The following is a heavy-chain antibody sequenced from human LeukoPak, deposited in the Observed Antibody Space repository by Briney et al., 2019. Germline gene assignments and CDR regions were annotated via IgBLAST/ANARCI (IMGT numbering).Heavy chain of an antibody. CDR3: AKDIHHSFGSDY. CDR2: ISYDGSNK. J-gene: IGHJ4*02. D-gene: IGHD5-18*01. CDR1: GFTFSSYG. V-gene: IGHV3-30*18. Sequence: GRSLRLSCAASGFTFSSYGMHWVRQAPGKGLEWVAVISYDGSNKYYADSVKGRFTISRDNSKNTLYLQMNSLRAEDTAVYYCAKDIHHSFGSDYWGQGTLVTVSS.